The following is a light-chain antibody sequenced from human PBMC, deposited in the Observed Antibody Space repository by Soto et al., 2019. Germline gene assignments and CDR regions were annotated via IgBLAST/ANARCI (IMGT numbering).Light chain of an antibody. CDR1: QRVSRSY. V-gene: IGKV3D-20*02. Sequence: EIVLTQSPGTLSLSPGERATLSCRASQRVSRSYLAWYQQKPGQAPRLLIYGASTRATGIPDRFSGSGSGTDFTLTISSLEPEDSAVYYCQQRNSWPPTFTFGQGTHWRL. CDR3: QQRNSWPPTFT. CDR2: GAS. J-gene: IGKJ5*01.